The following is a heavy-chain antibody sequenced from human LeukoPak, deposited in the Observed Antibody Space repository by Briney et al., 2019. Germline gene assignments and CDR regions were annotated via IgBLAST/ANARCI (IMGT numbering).Heavy chain of an antibody. V-gene: IGHV1-69*13. CDR2: IIPIFGTA. CDR1: GGTFSSYA. CDR3: ARALVPAAMSAYYYYGMDV. D-gene: IGHD2-2*01. J-gene: IGHJ6*02. Sequence: ASAKVSCKASGGTFSSYAISWVRQAPGQGLEWMGGIIPIFGTANYAQKFQGRVTITADESTSTAYMELSSLRSEDTAVYYCARALVPAAMSAYYYYGMDVWGQGTTVTVSS.